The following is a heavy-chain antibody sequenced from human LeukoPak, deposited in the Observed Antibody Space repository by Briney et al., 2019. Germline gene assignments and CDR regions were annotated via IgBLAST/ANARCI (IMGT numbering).Heavy chain of an antibody. CDR3: ARAARGSYYDFDY. CDR2: IYSGGST. J-gene: IGHJ4*02. CDR1: GFNVSSNY. Sequence: GGSLRLSCAASGFNVSSNYMSWVRQAPGKGLEWVSVIYSGGSTYYADSVKGRFTISRDNSKNTLYLQMNSLRAEDTAVYYCARAARGSYYDFDYWGQGTLVTVSS. V-gene: IGHV3-53*01. D-gene: IGHD1-26*01.